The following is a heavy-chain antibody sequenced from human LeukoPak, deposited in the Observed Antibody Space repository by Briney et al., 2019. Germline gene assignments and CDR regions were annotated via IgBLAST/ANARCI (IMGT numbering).Heavy chain of an antibody. V-gene: IGHV3-33*06. Sequence: PGTSLRLSCAASGFTFSNYGMHWVRQAPGKGLEWVAAIWSDGRNKYYGESVKSRFTVSRDNSKKTIYVQMDSLRVEDTAIYYCAKGGGGWFSGSFYYYYMDVWGRGTTVTVSS. J-gene: IGHJ6*03. CDR1: GFTFSNYG. CDR2: IWSDGRNK. CDR3: AKGGGGWFSGSFYYYYMDV. D-gene: IGHD6-19*01.